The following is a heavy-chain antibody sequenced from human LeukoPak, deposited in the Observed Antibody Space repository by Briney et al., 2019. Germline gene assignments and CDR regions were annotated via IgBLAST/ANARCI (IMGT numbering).Heavy chain of an antibody. J-gene: IGHJ3*02. V-gene: IGHV4-31*03. CDR3: GKYYDAFDI. Sequence: NPSETLSLTRTVSGGSISSGGYYWSWIRQHPGKGLEWIVYIFYSGTTYYNPSLKSRVTMSVDTSKNQFSLTLSSVTDADTAVYYCGKYYDAFDIWGQGTMVTVSS. CDR1: GGSISSGGYY. CDR2: IFYSGTT. D-gene: IGHD2/OR15-2a*01.